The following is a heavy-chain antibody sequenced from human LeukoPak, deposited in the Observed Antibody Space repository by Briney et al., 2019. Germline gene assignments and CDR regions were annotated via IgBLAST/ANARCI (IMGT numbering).Heavy chain of an antibody. J-gene: IGHJ6*03. CDR3: AGMPTVARSHLVPDYYMDV. V-gene: IGHV1-46*01. CDR1: GYTFTSYY. Sequence: ASVKVSCKASGYTFTSYYMHWVRQAPGQGLEWMGIINPSGGSTSYAQKFQGRVTMTRDMSTSTVYMELSSLRSEDTAVYYCAGMPTVARSHLVPDYYMDVWGKGTTVTVSS. CDR2: INPSGGST. D-gene: IGHD4-17*01.